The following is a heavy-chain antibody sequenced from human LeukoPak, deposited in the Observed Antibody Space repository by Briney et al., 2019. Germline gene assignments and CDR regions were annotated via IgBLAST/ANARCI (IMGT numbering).Heavy chain of an antibody. CDR3: ARRHYDILTGYHKVDY. J-gene: IGHJ4*02. CDR2: VNPNSGNT. D-gene: IGHD3-9*01. V-gene: IGHV1-8*01. CDR1: GYTFTNYD. Sequence: ASVKVSCKASGYTFTNYDMNWVRQAPGQGLEWMGWVNPNSGNTDYAQKFQGRVTMTRNTSISTAYMELSSLRSEDTAVYYCARRHYDILTGYHKVDYWGQGTLVTVSS.